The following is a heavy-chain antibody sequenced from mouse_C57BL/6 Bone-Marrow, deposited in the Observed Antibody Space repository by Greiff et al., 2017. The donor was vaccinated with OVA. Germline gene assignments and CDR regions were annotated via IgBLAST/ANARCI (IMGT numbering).Heavy chain of an antibody. CDR2: IDPSDSYT. J-gene: IGHJ2*01. D-gene: IGHD1-1*01. V-gene: IGHV1-59*01. CDR1: GYTFTSYW. Sequence: QVQLQQPGAELVRPGTSVKLSCKASGYTFTSYWMHWVKQRPGQGLEWIGVIDPSDSYTNYNQKFKGKATLTVDTSSSTAYMQLSSLTSEDSAVYYCARGTTVVATSYFDYWGQGTTLTVSS. CDR3: ARGTTVVATSYFDY.